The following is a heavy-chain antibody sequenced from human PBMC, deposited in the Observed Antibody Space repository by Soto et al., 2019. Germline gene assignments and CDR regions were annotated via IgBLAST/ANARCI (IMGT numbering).Heavy chain of an antibody. J-gene: IGHJ1*01. CDR2: IIPILGIA. CDR1: GGTFSSYT. D-gene: IGHD6-13*01. CDR3: AGGEYSSSWGRLQH. Sequence: QVQLVQSGAEVKKPGSSVKVSCKASGGTFSSYTISWVRQAPGQGLEWMGRIIPILGIANYAQKFQGRVTSTEEKATSTAHLELSSLRAEDTDVYYCAGGEYSSSWGRLQHWGQGTLVTVSS. V-gene: IGHV1-69*02.